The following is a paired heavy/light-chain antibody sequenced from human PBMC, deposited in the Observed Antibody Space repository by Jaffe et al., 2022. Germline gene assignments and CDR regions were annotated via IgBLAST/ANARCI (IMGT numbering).Heavy chain of an antibody. CDR1: GYTFTSYG. V-gene: IGHV1-18*01. CDR3: ARGLGEHQLLDY. D-gene: IGHD2-2*01. Sequence: QVQLVQSGAEVKKPGASVRVSCKASGYTFTSYGITWVRQAPGQGLEWMGWISAHNGDTKYVQKLQGRVTMTTDTSTSTVYMELRSLISDDTAVYYCARGLGEHQLLDYWGQGTLVTVSS. CDR2: ISAHNGDT. J-gene: IGHJ4*02.
Light chain of an antibody. CDR2: SAS. CDR1: QSISSY. V-gene: IGKV1-39*01. Sequence: DIQMTQSPSSLSASVGDRVTITCRASQSISSYLNWYQQKPGKAPKFLIYSASSLQSGVPSRFSGSGSGTDFTLTISSLQPEDFATYYCQQSYSAPFTFGPGTKVDIK. J-gene: IGKJ3*01. CDR3: QQSYSAPFT.